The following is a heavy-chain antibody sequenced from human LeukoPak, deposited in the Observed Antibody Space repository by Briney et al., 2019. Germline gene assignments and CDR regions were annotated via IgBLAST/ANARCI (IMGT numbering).Heavy chain of an antibody. CDR2: ISSSGSTI. J-gene: IGHJ1*01. CDR1: GFTFSSYE. D-gene: IGHD6-19*01. V-gene: IGHV3-48*03. Sequence: GGSLRLSCAAPGFTFSSYEMNWVRQAPGKGLEXXXXISSSGSTIYYADSVEGRFTISRDNAKNSLYLQMNSLRAEDTAVYYCARDRYSSGWYGYFQHWGQGTLVTVSS. CDR3: ARDRYSSGWYGYFQH.